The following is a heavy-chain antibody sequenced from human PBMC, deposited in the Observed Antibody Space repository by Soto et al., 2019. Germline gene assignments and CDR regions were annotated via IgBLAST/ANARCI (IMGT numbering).Heavy chain of an antibody. CDR2: IYAGDSDY. CDR1: GYGFTTYW. J-gene: IGHJ3*01. CDR3: VRGVHLTAADAFDV. Sequence: GESLKISCKGSGYGFTTYWIGWVRQMPGKGLEWMGIIYAGDSDYRYSPSFQGQVTISVDKSISTAYLQWSSLKASDTAMYYCVRGVHLTAADAFDVWGQGTMVTVSS. D-gene: IGHD3-10*01. V-gene: IGHV5-51*01.